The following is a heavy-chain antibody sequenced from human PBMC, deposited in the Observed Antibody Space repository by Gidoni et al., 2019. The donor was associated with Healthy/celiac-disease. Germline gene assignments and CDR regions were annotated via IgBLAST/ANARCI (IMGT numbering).Heavy chain of an antibody. Sequence: EVQLVESGGGLVKPGGSLRLSCAASGFTFSSYSMNWVRQAPGKGLEWVSSISSSSSYIYYADSVKGRFTISRDNAKNSLYLQMNSLRAEDTAVYYCASLWDTNPEDYWGQGTLVTVSS. V-gene: IGHV3-21*01. CDR1: GFTFSSYS. J-gene: IGHJ4*02. CDR2: ISSSSSYI. CDR3: ASLWDTNPEDY. D-gene: IGHD1-26*01.